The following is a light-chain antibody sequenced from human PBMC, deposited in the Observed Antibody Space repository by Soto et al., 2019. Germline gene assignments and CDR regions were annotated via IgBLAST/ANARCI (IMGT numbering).Light chain of an antibody. Sequence: QSALTQPPSASGSRGQSVTISCTGTSRDVGGYNYVYWYQQHPGKAPKLMIYEVSKRPSGVPDRFSGSKSGNTASLTVSGLQPEDEADYYCSSYAGSNNLGVFGGGTKLTVL. CDR1: SRDVGGYNY. V-gene: IGLV2-8*01. CDR3: SSYAGSNNLGV. J-gene: IGLJ3*02. CDR2: EVS.